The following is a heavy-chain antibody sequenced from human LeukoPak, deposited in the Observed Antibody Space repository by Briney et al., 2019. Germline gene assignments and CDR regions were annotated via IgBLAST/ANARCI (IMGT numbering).Heavy chain of an antibody. CDR1: GFTFSSYP. D-gene: IGHD2-2*01. CDR2: ISGSGGST. CDR3: AKGYCSSTSCSYGY. J-gene: IGHJ4*02. V-gene: IGHV3-23*01. Sequence: GGSLRLSCAASGFTFSSYPMSWVRQAPGKGLEWVSAISGSGGSTYYADSVKGRFTIFRDNSKNTLYLQMNSLRAEDTAVYYCAKGYCSSTSCSYGYWGQGTLVTVSS.